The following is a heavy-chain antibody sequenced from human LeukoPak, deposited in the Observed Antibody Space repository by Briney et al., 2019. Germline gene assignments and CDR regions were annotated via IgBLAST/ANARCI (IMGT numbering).Heavy chain of an antibody. CDR1: GITFSIHA. J-gene: IGHJ4*02. CDR3: AKHLGYTTTHFDY. Sequence: GGSLRLSCAASGITFSIHAMSWVRQAPGKVLEWVSGISDSGVSTYYADSVKGRFTISRDNSKNTLYLQMNSLRGEDTAVYYCAKHLGYTTTHFDYWGQGTLVTVSS. V-gene: IGHV3-23*01. D-gene: IGHD5-12*01. CDR2: ISDSGVST.